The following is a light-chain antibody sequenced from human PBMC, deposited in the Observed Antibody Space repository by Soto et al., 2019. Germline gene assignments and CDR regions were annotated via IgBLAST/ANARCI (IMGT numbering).Light chain of an antibody. CDR3: CSYAGSYVYV. Sequence: QSALTQPRSVSGSHGQSVPLSCTGTGSGLGHYNSVSWYQYHPGKAPKLIIFDVSERPAGVPDRFSGSTSANTASLTISGLQVEDEADYYCCSYAGSYVYVFVTGTKVTVL. CDR2: DVS. J-gene: IGLJ1*01. V-gene: IGLV2-11*01. CDR1: GSGLGHYNS.